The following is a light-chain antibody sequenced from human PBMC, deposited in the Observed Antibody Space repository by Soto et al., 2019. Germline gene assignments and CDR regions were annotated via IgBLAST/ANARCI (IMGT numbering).Light chain of an antibody. CDR3: QQYDNLPLT. V-gene: IGKV1-33*01. Sequence: DIQMTQSPSSLSASVGDRVTITCQASQDISNYLNWYQQKPGKAPKILIYDASTLETGVPSRFSGSGSGTDFTFTISSLQAEDIATYCCQQYDNLPLTFGPGSKVHIK. J-gene: IGKJ3*01. CDR2: DAS. CDR1: QDISNY.